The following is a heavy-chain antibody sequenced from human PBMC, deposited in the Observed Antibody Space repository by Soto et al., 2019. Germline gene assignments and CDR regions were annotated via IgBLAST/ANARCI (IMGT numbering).Heavy chain of an antibody. CDR3: ARDRPSFYYDIRGNWFDP. CDR2: IYHSGNT. V-gene: IGHV4-30-4*01. Sequence: SETLSLTCTVSGGSISNGDYYWSWIRQSPGKSLEYIGFIYHSGNTYYNPSLKSRVTFSVDTSKNQFSLKLSSVTAADTAVYYCARDRPSFYYDIRGNWFDPWGQGALVTVSS. J-gene: IGHJ5*02. CDR1: GGSISNGDYY. D-gene: IGHD3-22*01.